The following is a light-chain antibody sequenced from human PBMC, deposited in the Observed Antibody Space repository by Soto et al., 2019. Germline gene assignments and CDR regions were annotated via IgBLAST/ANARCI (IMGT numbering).Light chain of an antibody. CDR2: AAS. Sequence: DIQMTQSPSSLSASVGDRVTITCRASQNINNYLAWYQQKPGNAPKLLIYAASTLQSGVPSRFSGGGSATDFTLTISSLQPEDVATYYCQKYNNGPPATFGPGTKV. V-gene: IGKV1-27*01. J-gene: IGKJ3*01. CDR1: QNINNY. CDR3: QKYNNGPPAT.